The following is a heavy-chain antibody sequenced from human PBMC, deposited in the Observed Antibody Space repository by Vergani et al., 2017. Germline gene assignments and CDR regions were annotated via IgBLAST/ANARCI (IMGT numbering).Heavy chain of an antibody. J-gene: IGHJ4*02. D-gene: IGHD6-13*01. CDR1: GYSFTSYW. CDR2: IYPGDSDT. V-gene: IGHV5-51*01. Sequence: EVQLVQSGAEVKTPGESLKISCKGSGYSFTSYWIGWVRQMPGKGLEWMGIIYPGDSDTRYSPSFQGQVTISADTSISTAYLQWSSLTASDTAMYYCATFDGPSRSWYAPVGYWGQGTLVTVSS. CDR3: ATFDGPSRSWYAPVGY.